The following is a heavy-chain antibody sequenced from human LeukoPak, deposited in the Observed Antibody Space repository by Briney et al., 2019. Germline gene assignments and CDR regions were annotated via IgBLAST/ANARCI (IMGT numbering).Heavy chain of an antibody. CDR1: GFTFSSYW. V-gene: IGHV3-48*02. D-gene: IGHD1-26*01. Sequence: PGGSLRLSCAASGFTFSSYWVSWVRQAPGKGLEWVSYISSSSSTIYYADSVKGRFTISRDNAKNSLYLQMNSLRDEDTAVYYCAREPGSYSHPLDYWGQGTLVTVSS. J-gene: IGHJ4*02. CDR3: AREPGSYSHPLDY. CDR2: ISSSSSTI.